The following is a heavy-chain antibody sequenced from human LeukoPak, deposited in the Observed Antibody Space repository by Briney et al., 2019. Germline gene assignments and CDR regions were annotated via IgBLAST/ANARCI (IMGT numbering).Heavy chain of an antibody. CDR1: GFTFSSYS. J-gene: IGHJ4*02. Sequence: GGSLRLSCAASGFTFSSYSMNWVRQAPGKGLEWVSSISSSSSYIYYADSVKGRFTISRDNAKNSLYLQMNSLRAEDTAVYYCARDHGYSSGWYSLVSADYWGQGTLVTVSS. CDR2: ISSSSSYI. D-gene: IGHD6-19*01. CDR3: ARDHGYSSGWYSLVSADY. V-gene: IGHV3-21*01.